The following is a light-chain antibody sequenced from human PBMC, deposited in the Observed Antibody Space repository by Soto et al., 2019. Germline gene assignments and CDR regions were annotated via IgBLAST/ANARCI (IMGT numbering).Light chain of an antibody. CDR2: AAT. CDR1: QSISNY. CDR3: QQTYSTPYT. V-gene: IGKV1-39*01. J-gene: IGKJ2*01. Sequence: DIQMTQSPSSLSASIGDRVTITCRASQSISNYVNWYQHKPGTAPELLIYAATTLQSGVASRFSGSRSGTDFTLTISSLQPEDFAAYYCQQTYSTPYTFGQGTPLEIK.